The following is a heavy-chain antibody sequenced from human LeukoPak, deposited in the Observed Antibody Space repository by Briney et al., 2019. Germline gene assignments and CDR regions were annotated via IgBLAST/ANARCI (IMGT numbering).Heavy chain of an antibody. V-gene: IGHV4-38-2*01. CDR2: IYHSGST. CDR3: ARLGGIAAASPLNWFDP. CDR1: GYSISSGYY. Sequence: SETLSLTCAVSGYSISSGYYWGWIRQPPGKGLEWIGSIYHSGSTYYNPSLKSRVTISVDTSRNQFSLKLSSVTAADTAVYYCARLGGIAAASPLNWFDPWGQGTLVTVSS. J-gene: IGHJ5*02. D-gene: IGHD6-13*01.